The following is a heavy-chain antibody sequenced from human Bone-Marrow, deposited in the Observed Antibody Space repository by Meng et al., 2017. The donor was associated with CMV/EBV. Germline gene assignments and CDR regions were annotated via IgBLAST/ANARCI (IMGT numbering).Heavy chain of an antibody. J-gene: IGHJ5*02. CDR3: ARDWVPTCITPNCHTGMGS. CDR2: INPNSGGT. D-gene: IGHD2-2*02. Sequence: ASVKVSCKASGYTFTGYYMHWVRQAPGQGLEWMGWINPNSGGTNYAQKFQGRVTMTRDTSISTAYMELSRLRSDDTAVYYCARDWVPTCITPNCHTGMGSWGQGTLVTFSS. CDR1: GYTFTGYY. V-gene: IGHV1-2*02.